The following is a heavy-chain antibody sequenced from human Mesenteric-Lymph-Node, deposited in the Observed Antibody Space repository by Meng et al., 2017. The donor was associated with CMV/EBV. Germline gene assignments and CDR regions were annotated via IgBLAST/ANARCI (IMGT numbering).Heavy chain of an antibody. J-gene: IGHJ4*02. CDR3: AKDRKQLVPYYFDY. Sequence: GSLRLSCSASGFTFGDHAVNWIRQAPGKGLEWVAFIRYDGSNKYYADSVKGRFTISRDNSKNTLYLQMNSLRAEDTAVYYCAKDRKQLVPYYFDYWGQGTLVTVSS. D-gene: IGHD6-6*01. CDR2: IRYDGSNK. CDR1: GFTFGDHA. V-gene: IGHV3-30*02.